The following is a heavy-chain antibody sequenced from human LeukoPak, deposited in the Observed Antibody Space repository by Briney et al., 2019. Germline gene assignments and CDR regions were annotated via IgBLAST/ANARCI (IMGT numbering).Heavy chain of an antibody. V-gene: IGHV1-18*01. Sequence: GASVKVSCKASGYTFTSYGISWVRQAPGQGLEWMGWISAYNGNTNYAQKLQGRVTMTTDTSTSTAYMELRSLRSDDTAVYYCARDLIVVVNFDPPCFDYWGQGTLVTVSS. CDR2: ISAYNGNT. D-gene: IGHD3-22*01. CDR3: ARDLIVVVNFDPPCFDY. CDR1: GYTFTSYG. J-gene: IGHJ4*02.